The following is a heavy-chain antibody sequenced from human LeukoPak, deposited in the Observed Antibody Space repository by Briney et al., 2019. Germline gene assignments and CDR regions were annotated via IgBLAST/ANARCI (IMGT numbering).Heavy chain of an antibody. D-gene: IGHD6-13*01. V-gene: IGHV3-23*01. Sequence: GGSLRLSCAASGFTFSSHAMSWVRQAPGKGLEWVSAISGSGGSTYYADSVKGRFTISRDNSKNTLYLQMNSLRAEDTAVYYCAKDYGSSWQYYFDYWGQGTLVTVSS. J-gene: IGHJ4*02. CDR1: GFTFSSHA. CDR2: ISGSGGST. CDR3: AKDYGSSWQYYFDY.